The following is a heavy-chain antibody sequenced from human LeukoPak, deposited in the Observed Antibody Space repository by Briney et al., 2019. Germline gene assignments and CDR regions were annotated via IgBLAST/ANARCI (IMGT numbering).Heavy chain of an antibody. D-gene: IGHD5-18*01. CDR3: ARDGGGSYGPNYYYYYGMDV. J-gene: IGHJ6*04. Sequence: SVKVSCKASGGTFSSYAISWVRQAPGQGLEWMGGIIPIFGTANYAQKFQGRVTITADESTSTAYMELSSLRSEDTAVYYCARDGGGSYGPNYYYYYGMDVWGKGTTVTVSS. CDR2: IIPIFGTA. V-gene: IGHV1-69*13. CDR1: GGTFSSYA.